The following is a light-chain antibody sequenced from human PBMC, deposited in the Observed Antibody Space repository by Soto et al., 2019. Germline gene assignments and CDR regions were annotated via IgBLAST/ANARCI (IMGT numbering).Light chain of an antibody. CDR1: QSVSSSY. Sequence: EIVLTQSPGTLSLSPGERATLSCRASQSVSSSYVNWYQKKPGQAPRLLIAGASSRATGIPDRFSGSGSGTDFLLTISRLEPEDFAVYYCLQYSSSPRWTFGQGTKVEIK. V-gene: IGKV3-20*01. J-gene: IGKJ1*01. CDR2: GAS. CDR3: LQYSSSPRWT.